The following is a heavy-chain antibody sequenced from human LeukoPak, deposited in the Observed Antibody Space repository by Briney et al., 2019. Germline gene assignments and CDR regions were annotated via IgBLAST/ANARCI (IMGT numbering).Heavy chain of an antibody. Sequence: ASVKVSCKASGYTFTNYYIHWVRQAPGQGLEWMGIINPSGGSTSYARKFQGRVTMTRDTSTSAVYMELSSLRTEDTAVYYCARDRASSGDYWGQGTLVTVSS. CDR3: ARDRASSGDY. J-gene: IGHJ4*02. CDR2: INPSGGST. V-gene: IGHV1-46*01. CDR1: GYTFTNYY. D-gene: IGHD6-6*01.